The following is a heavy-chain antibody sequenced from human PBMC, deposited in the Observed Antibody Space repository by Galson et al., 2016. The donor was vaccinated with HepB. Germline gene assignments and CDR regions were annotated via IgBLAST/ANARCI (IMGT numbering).Heavy chain of an antibody. Sequence: SVKVSCKASGFTFTGYGISWVRQAPGQGLEWLGWIIVYDGNTNYARNFQGRLTMTTDTSTSTAYLELRRLRYDDTAIYYCARDYGGTWYDYWGQGTQVTVSS. V-gene: IGHV1-18*01. J-gene: IGHJ4*02. D-gene: IGHD6-13*01. CDR3: ARDYGGTWYDY. CDR1: GFTFTGYG. CDR2: IIVYDGNT.